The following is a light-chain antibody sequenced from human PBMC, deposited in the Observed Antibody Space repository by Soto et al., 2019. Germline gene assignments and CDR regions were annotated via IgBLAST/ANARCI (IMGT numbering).Light chain of an antibody. CDR1: SSDIGGHNF. CDR2: DVS. V-gene: IGLV2-14*01. CDR3: SSYTSAIPRI. Sequence: QSVLTQPASVSGCPGQSITISCTGTSSDIGGHNFVSWFQQHPGTAPKLIIYDVSNRPSGVSNRFSGSKSGNTASLIISGLQAEDEADYYCSSYTSAIPRIFGGGTKVTVL. J-gene: IGLJ2*01.